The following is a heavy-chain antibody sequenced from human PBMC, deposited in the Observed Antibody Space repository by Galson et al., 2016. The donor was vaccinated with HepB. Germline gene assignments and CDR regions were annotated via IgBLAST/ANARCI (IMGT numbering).Heavy chain of an antibody. CDR2: IQQDGNEM. D-gene: IGHD1-26*01. V-gene: IGHV3-7*01. Sequence: SLRLSCAVSGFTFSSYWMNWVRQAPGKGLEWVANIQQDGNEMYYVDSVKGRFTISRDNAKNSLFLQMNSLRADDTAVYYCARSLGAKFDFWGQGTLVTVSS. J-gene: IGHJ4*02. CDR3: ARSLGAKFDF. CDR1: GFTFSSYW.